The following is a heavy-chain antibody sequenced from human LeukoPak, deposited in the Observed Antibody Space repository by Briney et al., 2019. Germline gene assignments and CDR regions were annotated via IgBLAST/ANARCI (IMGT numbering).Heavy chain of an antibody. CDR2: IWYDGSYK. Sequence: GRSLRLSCAASGFTFNEFGVHWVRQAPGQGLEWVALIWYDGSYKYYADSVKGRFTISGDNSKNTVYLQMNSLRVEDTAIYYCARDRPTGSYYSIDYWGQGTLATVSS. V-gene: IGHV3-33*01. J-gene: IGHJ4*02. CDR1: GFTFNEFG. D-gene: IGHD1-26*01. CDR3: ARDRPTGSYYSIDY.